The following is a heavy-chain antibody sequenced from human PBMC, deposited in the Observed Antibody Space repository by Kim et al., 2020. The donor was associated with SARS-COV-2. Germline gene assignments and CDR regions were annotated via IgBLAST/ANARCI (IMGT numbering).Heavy chain of an antibody. CDR3: ARDLASPVIYYYYGMDV. CDR1: GFTFSSYS. Sequence: GGSLRLSCAASGFTFSSYSMNWVRQAPGKGLEWVSSISSSSSYIYYADSVKGRFTISRDNAKNSLYLQMNSLRAEDTAVYYCARDLASPVIYYYYGMDVWGQGTTVTVSS. V-gene: IGHV3-21*01. D-gene: IGHD3-10*01. J-gene: IGHJ6*02. CDR2: ISSSSSYI.